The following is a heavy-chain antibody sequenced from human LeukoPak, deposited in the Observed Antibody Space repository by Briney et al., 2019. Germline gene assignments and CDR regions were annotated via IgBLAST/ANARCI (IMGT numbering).Heavy chain of an antibody. J-gene: IGHJ3*02. V-gene: IGHV3-7*01. CDR1: GFTFSSYW. Sequence: GGSLRLSCAASGFTFSSYWMSWVRQAPGKGLEWVANIKQNGSEKYYVDSVKGRFTISRDNAKNSLYLQMNSLRAEDTAVYYCARDSSGYYDDAFDIWGQGTMVTVSS. CDR2: IKQNGSEK. D-gene: IGHD3-22*01. CDR3: ARDSSGYYDDAFDI.